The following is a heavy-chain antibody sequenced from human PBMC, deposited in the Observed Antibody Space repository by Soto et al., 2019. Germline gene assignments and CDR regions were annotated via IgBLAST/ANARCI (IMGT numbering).Heavy chain of an antibody. V-gene: IGHV1-46*03. CDR3: ARYDYVWGSYRYDAFDI. CDR2: INPSGGST. J-gene: IGHJ3*02. Sequence: GASVKVSCKASGYTFTSYYMHWVRQAPGQGFEWMGIINPSGGSTSYAQKFQGRVTTTRDTSTSTVYMELSSLRSEDTAVYYCARYDYVWGSYRYDAFDIWGQGTMVTVSS. CDR1: GYTFTSYY. D-gene: IGHD3-16*02.